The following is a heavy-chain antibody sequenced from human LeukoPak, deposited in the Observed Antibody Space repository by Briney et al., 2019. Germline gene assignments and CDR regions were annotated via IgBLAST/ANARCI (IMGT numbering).Heavy chain of an antibody. D-gene: IGHD1-26*01. V-gene: IGHV1-8*01. CDR2: MNPNSGNT. Sequence: ASVKVSCKAPGYTFTSYDINLVRQATGQGFEWMGRMNPNSGNTGYAQKFQGRVTMTRNTSISTAYMELSSLRSEDTAVYYCARGGKWELAYYFDYWGQGSLVTVSS. CDR1: GYTFTSYD. J-gene: IGHJ4*02. CDR3: ARGGKWELAYYFDY.